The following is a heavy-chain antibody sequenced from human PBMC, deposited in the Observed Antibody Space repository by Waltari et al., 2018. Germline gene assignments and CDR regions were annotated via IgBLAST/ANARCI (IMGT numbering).Heavy chain of an antibody. V-gene: IGHV3-7*01. CDR3: ARDSTRRFDY. J-gene: IGHJ4*02. D-gene: IGHD6-6*01. Sequence: EVQLVESGGGLVQPGGSLRLSCAASGFSFRSYWMTGVRQAPGKGLEWVASINEDGSEKQYVDSVKGRFTISRDNAKNSLYLQMNSLRADDTAVYYCARDSTRRFDYWGQGTLVTVSS. CDR1: GFSFRSYW. CDR2: INEDGSEK.